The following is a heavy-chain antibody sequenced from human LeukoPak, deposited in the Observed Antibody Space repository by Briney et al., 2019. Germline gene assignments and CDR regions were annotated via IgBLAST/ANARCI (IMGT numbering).Heavy chain of an antibody. CDR3: ARTKPLDPFDF. CDR1: GGSISSYY. Sequence: DALSLTCTVSGGSISSYYGSWIRQPPGKGLEWIGYIHYSGNSYYNPSFKSRVTISVDTSKNQFSLKVTSVTAADTAVYYCARTKPLDPFDFWGQGTLVTVSS. V-gene: IGHV4-59*07. J-gene: IGHJ3*01. CDR2: IHYSGNS.